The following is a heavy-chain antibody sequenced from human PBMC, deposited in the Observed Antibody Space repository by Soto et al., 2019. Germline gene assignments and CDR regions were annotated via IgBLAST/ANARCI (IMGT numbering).Heavy chain of an antibody. J-gene: IGHJ4*02. CDR2: ISYDGSNK. V-gene: IGHV3-30*18. Sequence: GGSLRLSCAASGFTFSSYGMHWVRQAPGKGLEWVAVISYDGSNKYYADSVKGRFTISRDNSKNTLYLQMNGLRAEDTAVSYCAKDASDYYDSSGYNFDYWGQGTLVTVSS. CDR1: GFTFSSYG. D-gene: IGHD3-22*01. CDR3: AKDASDYYDSSGYNFDY.